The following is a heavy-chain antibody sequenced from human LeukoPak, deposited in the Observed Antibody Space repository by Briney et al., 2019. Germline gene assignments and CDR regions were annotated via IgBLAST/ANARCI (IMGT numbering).Heavy chain of an antibody. CDR2: IYYSGST. D-gene: IGHD4-23*01. J-gene: IGHJ6*02. CDR3: ARDKAVVTPLYYYYGMDV. CDR1: GASIRSYY. Sequence: SETLSLTCTVSGASIRSYYWGWIRQPPGKGLELIGYIYYSGSTNYNPSLKSRVTISVDTSKNQFSLKLSFVTAADTAVYYCARDKAVVTPLYYYYGMDVWGQGTTVTVSS. V-gene: IGHV4-59*01.